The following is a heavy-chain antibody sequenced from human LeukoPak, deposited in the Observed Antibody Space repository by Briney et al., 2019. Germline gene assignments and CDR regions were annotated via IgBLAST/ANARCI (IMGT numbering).Heavy chain of an antibody. J-gene: IGHJ5*02. Sequence: ASVKVSCKASGYTFTSYGISWVRQAPGQGLEWMGRISAYNGNTNYAQKLQGRVTMTTDTSTSTAYMELRSLRSDDTAVYYCARYLLPGIAAGSWFDPWGQGTLVTVSS. CDR1: GYTFTSYG. CDR3: ARYLLPGIAAGSWFDP. D-gene: IGHD6-13*01. CDR2: ISAYNGNT. V-gene: IGHV1-18*01.